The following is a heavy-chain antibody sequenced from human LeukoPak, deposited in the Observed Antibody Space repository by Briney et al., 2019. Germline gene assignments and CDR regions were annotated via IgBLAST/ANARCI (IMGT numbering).Heavy chain of an antibody. Sequence: PSETLSLTCTVSGGSISSYYWSWIRQPAGKGLEWIGRIYTSGSTNYTPSLKSRVTMSVDTSKNQFSLQLSSVTAADTALYYCARARGESSIYYFDYWGQGTLVTVSS. D-gene: IGHD3-16*02. CDR3: ARARGESSIYYFDY. V-gene: IGHV4-4*07. CDR2: IYTSGST. J-gene: IGHJ4*02. CDR1: GGSISSYY.